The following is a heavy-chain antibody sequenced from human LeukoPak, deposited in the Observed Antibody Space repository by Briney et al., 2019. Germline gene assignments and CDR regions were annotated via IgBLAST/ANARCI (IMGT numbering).Heavy chain of an antibody. V-gene: IGHV3-53*01. CDR1: GFTVSSNY. D-gene: IGHD6-13*01. CDR3: ARVSVEGAGELYFQH. Sequence: PGGSLRLSCAASGFTVSSNYMSWVRQAPGKGLEWVSVIFSGGSTYYAESLKGGFTISRDNSKNTLYLQKNSLRAEDTAVYYCARVSVEGAGELYFQHWGQGTLVTVSS. J-gene: IGHJ1*01. CDR2: IFSGGST.